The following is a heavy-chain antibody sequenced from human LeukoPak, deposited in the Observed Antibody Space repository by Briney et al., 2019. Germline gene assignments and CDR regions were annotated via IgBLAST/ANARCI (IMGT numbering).Heavy chain of an antibody. CDR1: GGIFNNYT. Sequence: GASVKVSCNTSGGIFNNYTFSWVRQAPGQRLEWMGGIIPIFGTTNFAQKFQGRVTITADGSTSTVYMELSSLRSEDTAVYYCVRVGGDNMRRGELLLRRCYFDNWGQGTLVTVSS. CDR3: VRVGGDNMRRGELLLRRCYFDN. D-gene: IGHD3-10*01. J-gene: IGHJ4*02. CDR2: IIPIFGTT. V-gene: IGHV1-69*01.